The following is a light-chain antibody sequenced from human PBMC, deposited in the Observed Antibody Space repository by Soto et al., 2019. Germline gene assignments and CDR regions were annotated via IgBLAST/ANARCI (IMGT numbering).Light chain of an antibody. CDR1: SSDVGGYDY. CDR3: CSYTGSLTLL. Sequence: QSALTQPPSVSGSPGQSITISCTGSSSDVGGYDYVSWYQQHPGKAPKLMIYEVSNRPSGVSNRFSGSKSGNTASLTISGLQAEYEADYYCCSYTGSLTLLFGGGTKLTVL. V-gene: IGLV2-14*01. J-gene: IGLJ2*01. CDR2: EVS.